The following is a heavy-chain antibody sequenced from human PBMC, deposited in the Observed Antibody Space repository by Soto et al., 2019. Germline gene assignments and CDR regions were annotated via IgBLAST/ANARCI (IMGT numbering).Heavy chain of an antibody. Sequence: LRLSCAASGFTFNNAWMSWVRQAPGTGLEWVGRIKSNADGGTADYIPPVKGRFTISRDDSKNTLFLHVNSLKTEDTAVYFCTTGVATAKYYFDFWGQGTLVTVSS. CDR1: GFTFNNAW. J-gene: IGHJ4*02. V-gene: IGHV3-15*01. D-gene: IGHD6-25*01. CDR3: TTGVATAKYYFDF. CDR2: IKSNADGGTA.